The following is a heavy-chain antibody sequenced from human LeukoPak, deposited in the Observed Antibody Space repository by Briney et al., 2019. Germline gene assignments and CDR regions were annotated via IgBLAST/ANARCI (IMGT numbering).Heavy chain of an antibody. J-gene: IGHJ3*02. CDR2: ISAYNGNT. CDR3: ARVQRRDDAFDI. V-gene: IGHV1-18*01. Sequence: ASVKVSCKASGYTFTSYGISWVRQAPGQGLEWMGWISAYNGNTNYAQKLQGRVTMTTDTSTSTAYMELRSLRPDDTAVYYCARVQRRDDAFDIWGQGTMVTVSS. CDR1: GYTFTSYG.